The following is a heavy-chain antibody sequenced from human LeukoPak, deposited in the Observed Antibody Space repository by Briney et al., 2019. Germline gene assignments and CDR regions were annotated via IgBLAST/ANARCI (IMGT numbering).Heavy chain of an antibody. D-gene: IGHD3-16*02. CDR3: ARERGSYCYPSDY. J-gene: IGHJ4*02. Sequence: SGGSLRLSCAASGFTFSNYWMSWVRQAPGKGLEWVANIRQDGSEKYYVDSVKGRFTISRDNAKNSLYLQMNSLRVEDTAVYYCARERGSYCYPSDYWGQGTLVTVSS. CDR2: IRQDGSEK. CDR1: GFTFSNYW. V-gene: IGHV3-7*01.